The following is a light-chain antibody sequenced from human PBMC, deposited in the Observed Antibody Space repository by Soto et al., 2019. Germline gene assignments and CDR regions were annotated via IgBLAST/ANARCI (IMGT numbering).Light chain of an antibody. V-gene: IGKV1-6*01. Sequence: AIQMTQYPSSLSASVGDRVTMTCRASQDINNELAWYQQKPGKAPKLLIYAASNLHSGVPSRFSGSGSGTDFAITISSLQPEDFATYFCLHDDNYPRTCGQGTKVE. CDR2: AAS. J-gene: IGKJ1*01. CDR3: LHDDNYPRT. CDR1: QDINNE.